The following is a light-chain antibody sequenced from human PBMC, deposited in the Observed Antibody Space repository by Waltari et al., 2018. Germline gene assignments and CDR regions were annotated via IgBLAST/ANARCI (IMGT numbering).Light chain of an antibody. V-gene: IGLV1-44*01. CDR1: GSNIATNH. J-gene: IGLJ2*01. CDR2: STN. Sequence: QSVLTQPPSASGTPGQRVTISCSGSGSNIATNHVNWYQLLPGMAPKLLIYSTNKRLSGVPDRFSGFKSGTSASLAISGLQSEDEADYYCAAWDDDLNGRVFGGGTTLTVL. CDR3: AAWDDDLNGRV.